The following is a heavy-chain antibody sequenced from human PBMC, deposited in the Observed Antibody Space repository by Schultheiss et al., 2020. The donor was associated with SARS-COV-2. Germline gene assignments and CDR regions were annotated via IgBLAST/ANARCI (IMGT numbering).Heavy chain of an antibody. CDR3: ARDTGAPFDY. CDR1: GFTFSTYA. Sequence: GGSLRLSCAASGFTFSTYAMHWVRQAPGKGLEWVSRINSDGSSTSYADSVKGRFTISRDNAKNSLYLQMNSLRAEDTAVYYCARDTGAPFDYWGQGTLVTVSS. V-gene: IGHV3-74*01. J-gene: IGHJ4*02. D-gene: IGHD1-26*01. CDR2: INSDGSST.